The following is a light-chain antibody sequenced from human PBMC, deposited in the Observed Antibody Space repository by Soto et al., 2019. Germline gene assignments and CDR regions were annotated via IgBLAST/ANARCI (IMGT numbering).Light chain of an antibody. Sequence: EIVLTQSPGTLSLSPGERATLSSRASQSVSSNYLAWYQQKPGQAPRLLIYGASSRATGIPDRFSGSGSGKDFTLTISRLEPEDFAVYYCQQDGSSRRFTFGPGTKVDI. CDR1: QSVSSNY. J-gene: IGKJ3*01. CDR3: QQDGSSRRFT. CDR2: GAS. V-gene: IGKV3-20*01.